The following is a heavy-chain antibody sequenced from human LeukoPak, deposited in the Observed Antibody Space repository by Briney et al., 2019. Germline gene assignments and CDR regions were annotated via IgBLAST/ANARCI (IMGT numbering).Heavy chain of an antibody. D-gene: IGHD2-21*01. CDR2: INTAGST. CDR1: RLTFSNVW. J-gene: IGHJ3*01. Sequence: GGSLRLSCEVSRLTFSNVWMHWVRQTPGQGLVWVCRINTAGSTVYADPVKGRFTISRDNAKNMVYLQMNSLRTEDTAVYYCASFRDTDNWGRGTMVTVSS. V-gene: IGHV3-74*01. CDR3: ASFRDTDN.